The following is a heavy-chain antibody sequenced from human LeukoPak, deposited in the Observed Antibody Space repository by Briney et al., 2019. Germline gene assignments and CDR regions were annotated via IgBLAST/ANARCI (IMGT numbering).Heavy chain of an antibody. V-gene: IGHV3-48*01. CDR1: GFTFSSYS. CDR2: ISSSSSTI. J-gene: IGHJ5*02. Sequence: GGSLRLSCAASGFTFSSYSMNWVRQAPGKGLEWVSYISSSSSTIYYADSVKGRFTISRDNSKNTLYLQMNSLRAEDTAVYYCAKDFPGFDPWAQGTLVTVSS. CDR3: AKDFPGFDP.